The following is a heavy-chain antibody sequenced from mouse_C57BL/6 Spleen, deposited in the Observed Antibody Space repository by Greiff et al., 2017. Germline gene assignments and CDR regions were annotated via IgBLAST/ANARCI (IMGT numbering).Heavy chain of an antibody. V-gene: IGHV1-18*01. CDR1: GYTFTDYN. J-gene: IGHJ3*01. D-gene: IGHD2-5*01. CDR3: ARKEYYSNPFAY. CDR2: INPNNGGT. Sequence: EVKLQQSGPELVKPGASVKIPCKASGYTFTDYNMDWVKQSHGKSLEWIGDINPNNGGTIYTQKFKGQATFTVDKSSSTAYMELRSLTSEDTAVYYCARKEYYSNPFAYWGQGTLVTVSA.